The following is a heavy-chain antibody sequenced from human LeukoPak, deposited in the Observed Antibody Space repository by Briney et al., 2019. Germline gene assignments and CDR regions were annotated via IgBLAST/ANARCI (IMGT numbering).Heavy chain of an antibody. CDR2: INHSGST. Sequence: SETLSLTCAVYGGSFSGYYWSWIRHPPGKGLEWIGEINHSGSTNYNPSLKSRVTISVDTSKNQFSLKLSSVTAADTAVYYCARSDYDSSGYYYYFQHWGQGTLVTVSS. V-gene: IGHV4-34*01. D-gene: IGHD3-22*01. J-gene: IGHJ1*01. CDR1: GGSFSGYY. CDR3: ARSDYDSSGYYYYFQH.